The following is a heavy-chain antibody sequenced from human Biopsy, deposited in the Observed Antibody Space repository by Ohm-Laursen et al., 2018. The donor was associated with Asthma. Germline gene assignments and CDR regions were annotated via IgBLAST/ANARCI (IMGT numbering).Heavy chain of an antibody. V-gene: IGHV3-33*06. CDR3: AKERYYDFWSGYPI. CDR1: GFTFSSYG. CDR2: IWYDGSNK. D-gene: IGHD3-3*01. Sequence: SLRLSCAASGFTFSSYGMHWVRQAPGKGLVWVAVIWYDGSNKYYADSVKGRFTISRDNSKNTLYLQMNSLRAEDTAVYYCAKERYYDFWSGYPIWGQGTMVTVSS. J-gene: IGHJ3*02.